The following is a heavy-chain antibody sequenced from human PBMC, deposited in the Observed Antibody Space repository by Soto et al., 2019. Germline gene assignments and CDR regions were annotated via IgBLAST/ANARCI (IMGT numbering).Heavy chain of an antibody. CDR3: AKKDVAARPPLD. CDR1: GFPFSSYV. V-gene: IGHV3-23*01. J-gene: IGHJ4*01. D-gene: IGHD6-6*01. Sequence: GSLRLSCAASGFPFSSYVMGWVRQSPGKGLEWVSSITTSGGSTYYADSVRGRFSISRDNSKNTLFLQMNSLRAEDTAIYYCAKKDVAARPPLDWGHGTLVTVSS. CDR2: ITTSGGST.